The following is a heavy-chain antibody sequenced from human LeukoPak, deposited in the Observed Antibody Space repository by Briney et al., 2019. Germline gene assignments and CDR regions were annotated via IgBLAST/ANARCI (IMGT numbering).Heavy chain of an antibody. CDR1: GFTFSSYA. J-gene: IGHJ4*02. CDR2: ISYDGSNK. D-gene: IGHD4-17*01. Sequence: GGSLRLSCAASGFTFSSYAMHWVRQAPGKGLEWVAVISYDGSNKYYADSVKGRFTISRDNSKNTLYLQMNSLRAEDTAVYYCARDGERYDYGDCFDYWGQGTLVTVSS. CDR3: ARDGERYDYGDCFDY. V-gene: IGHV3-30-3*01.